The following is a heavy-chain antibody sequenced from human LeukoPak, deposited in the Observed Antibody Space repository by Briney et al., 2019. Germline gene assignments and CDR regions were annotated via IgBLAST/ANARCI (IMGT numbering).Heavy chain of an antibody. CDR3: AKSSSSWSYYFNY. CDR1: GFTLSGYA. J-gene: IGHJ4*02. D-gene: IGHD6-13*01. CDR2: ITITGSSP. Sequence: PGGSLRLSCAASGFTLSGYAMAWVRQAPGKGLEWVSSITITGSSPSYADSVKGRFTVSRDNSKNTLYLQMNSLRAEDTAVYFCAKSSSSWSYYFNYWGQGTLVTVSS. V-gene: IGHV3-23*01.